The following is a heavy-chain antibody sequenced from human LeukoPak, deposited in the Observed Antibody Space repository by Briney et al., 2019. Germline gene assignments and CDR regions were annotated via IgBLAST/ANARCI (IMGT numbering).Heavy chain of an antibody. J-gene: IGHJ4*02. Sequence: GGSLRLSCAASGFTFSDYYMSWIRQAPGKGLEWVSYISSSGSTIYYADSVMGRFTISRDNSKNTLYLQMNSLRAEDTAVYYCAKGPPYGDSAFDYWGQGTLVTVSS. CDR3: AKGPPYGDSAFDY. D-gene: IGHD4-17*01. V-gene: IGHV3-11*01. CDR2: ISSSGSTI. CDR1: GFTFSDYY.